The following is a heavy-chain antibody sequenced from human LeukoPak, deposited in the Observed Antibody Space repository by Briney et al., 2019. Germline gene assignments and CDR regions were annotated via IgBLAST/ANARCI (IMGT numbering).Heavy chain of an antibody. CDR2: IIPIFGTA. CDR1: GGTFSSYA. Sequence: SVKVSCKASGGTFSSYAISWVRQAPGQGLEWVGGIIPIFGTANYAQKFQGRVTITADESTSTAYMELSSLRSEDTAVYYCTVWFGELYNWFDPWGQGTLVTVSS. CDR3: TVWFGELYNWFDP. J-gene: IGHJ5*02. V-gene: IGHV1-69*13. D-gene: IGHD3-10*01.